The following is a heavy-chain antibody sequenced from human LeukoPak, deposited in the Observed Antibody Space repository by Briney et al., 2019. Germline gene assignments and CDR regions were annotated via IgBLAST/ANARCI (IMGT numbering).Heavy chain of an antibody. CDR2: ISAYNGNT. CDR1: GYTFTSYG. Sequence: ASVKVSCKASGYTFTSYGISWVRQAPGQGLEWMGWISAYNGNTNYAQKLQGRVTMTTDTSTSTAYMELRSLRSDDTAVYYCARHEVEPDYYGSGSYYISWFDPWGQGTLVTVSS. CDR3: ARHEVEPDYYGSGSYYISWFDP. D-gene: IGHD3-10*01. J-gene: IGHJ5*02. V-gene: IGHV1-18*01.